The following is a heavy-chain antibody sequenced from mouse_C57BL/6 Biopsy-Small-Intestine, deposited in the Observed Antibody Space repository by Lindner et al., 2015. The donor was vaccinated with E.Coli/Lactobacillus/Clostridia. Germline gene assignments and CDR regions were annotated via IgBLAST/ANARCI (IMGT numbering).Heavy chain of an antibody. V-gene: IGHV3-5*01. CDR3: TRVYENYAMDY. D-gene: IGHD1-1*01. CDR2: VYYSGTI. CDR1: GISITTGNYR. Sequence: VQLQESGPGLVKPSQTVFLTCTVTGISITTGNYRWSWIRQFPGNKLEWIGYVYYSGTITYNPSLTSRTTITRDTPKNQFFLEMNSLTAEDTATYYCTRVYENYAMDYWGQGTSVTVSS. J-gene: IGHJ4*01.